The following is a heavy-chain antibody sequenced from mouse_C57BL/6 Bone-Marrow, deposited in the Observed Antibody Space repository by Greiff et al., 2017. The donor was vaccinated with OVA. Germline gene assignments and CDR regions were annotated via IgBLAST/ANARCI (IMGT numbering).Heavy chain of an antibody. J-gene: IGHJ2*01. CDR2: IYPRDGST. V-gene: IGHV1-85*01. Sequence: QVQLQQSGPELVKPGASVKLSCKASGYTFTSYDINWVKQRPGQGLEWIGWIYPRDGSTKYNEKFKGKVTLTVDPSFSTAYMALHSLTSEDSAVYFCARFLLLRSYFDYWGQGTTLTASYFDYWGQGTTLTVSS. CDR1: GYTFTSYD. CDR3: ARFLLLRSYFDYWGQGTTLTASYFDY. D-gene: IGHD1-1*01.